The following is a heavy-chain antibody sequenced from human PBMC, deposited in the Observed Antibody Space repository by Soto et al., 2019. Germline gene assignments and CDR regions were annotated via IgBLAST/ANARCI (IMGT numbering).Heavy chain of an antibody. J-gene: IGHJ6*02. Sequence: SLRLSCAASGFTFSSYAMHWVRQAPGKGLEWVAVISYDGSNKYYADSVKGRFTISRDNSKNTLYLQMNSLRAEDTAVYYCARDPGYYGSGSSSTTYYYYGMDVWGQGTTVTVSS. V-gene: IGHV3-30-3*01. CDR2: ISYDGSNK. CDR3: ARDPGYYGSGSSSTTYYYYGMDV. D-gene: IGHD3-10*01. CDR1: GFTFSSYA.